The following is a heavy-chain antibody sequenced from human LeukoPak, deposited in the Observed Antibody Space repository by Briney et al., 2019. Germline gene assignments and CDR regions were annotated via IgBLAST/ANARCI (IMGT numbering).Heavy chain of an antibody. V-gene: IGHV4-30-2*01. J-gene: IGHJ4*02. CDR1: GGSISSGGYY. Sequence: SSETLSLTCTVSGGSISSGGYYWSWIRQPPGKGLEWIGYIYHSGSTYYNPSLKSRVTISVDRSKNQFSLKLSSVTAADTAVSYCARGNWSPDYWGQGTLVTVSS. CDR3: ARGNWSPDY. D-gene: IGHD1-1*01. CDR2: IYHSGST.